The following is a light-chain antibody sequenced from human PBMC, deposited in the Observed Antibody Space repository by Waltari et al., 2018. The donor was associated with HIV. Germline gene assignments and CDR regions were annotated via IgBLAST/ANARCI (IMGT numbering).Light chain of an antibody. CDR1: SSDVGGYNY. CDR2: DVS. J-gene: IGLJ1*01. Sequence: QSALTQPASVSGSPGQSIAISCTGTSSDVGGYNYVSWYQQHPGQVPKLMIFDVSKRPSAVPPRCSGSKSGTTASLTISGLQAEDEADYYCSSYTSSSTYVFGTGTKVTVL. V-gene: IGLV2-14*03. CDR3: SSYTSSSTYV.